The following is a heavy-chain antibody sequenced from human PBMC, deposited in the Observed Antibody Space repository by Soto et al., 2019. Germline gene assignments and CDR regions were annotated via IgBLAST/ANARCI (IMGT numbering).Heavy chain of an antibody. V-gene: IGHV3-48*04. CDR3: AREYSDGWFDP. CDR1: GFTFSSYS. Sequence: GGSLRLSCAASGFTFSSYSMNWVRQAPGKGLEWVSYISSSGSTIYYADSVKGRFTISRDNAKNSLYLQMNSLRAEDTAVYYCAREYSDGWFDPWGQGTLVTVSS. D-gene: IGHD2-21*01. J-gene: IGHJ5*02. CDR2: ISSSGSTI.